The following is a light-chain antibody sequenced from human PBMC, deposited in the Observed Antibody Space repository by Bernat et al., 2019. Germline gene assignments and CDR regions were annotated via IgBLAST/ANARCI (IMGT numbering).Light chain of an antibody. V-gene: IGLV2-11*01. CDR3: CSYAGSYTVI. Sequence: QSALTQPRSVSGSPGQSVTIPCTGSSSDVGGYNYVSWYLQHPGKAPKLLIYEVNKRPSGVPDRFSGSKSGNSASLTISGLQAEDEADFYCCSYAGSYTVIFGGGTKLTVL. CDR2: EVN. CDR1: SSDVGGYNY. J-gene: IGLJ2*01.